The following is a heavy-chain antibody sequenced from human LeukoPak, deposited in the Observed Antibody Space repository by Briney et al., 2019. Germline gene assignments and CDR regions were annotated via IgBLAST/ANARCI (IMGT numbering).Heavy chain of an antibody. V-gene: IGHV1-8*03. J-gene: IGHJ5*02. CDR3: ARVSMILNWFDP. CDR2: MNPNSGNT. Sequence: GASVKVSCKASGYTFTSYDINWVRQATGQGLEWMGWMNPNSGNTGYAQKFQGRVTITRNTSISTAYMELSSLRSEDTAVYYCARVSMILNWFDPWGQGTLVTVSS. CDR1: GYTFTSYD. D-gene: IGHD2/OR15-2a*01.